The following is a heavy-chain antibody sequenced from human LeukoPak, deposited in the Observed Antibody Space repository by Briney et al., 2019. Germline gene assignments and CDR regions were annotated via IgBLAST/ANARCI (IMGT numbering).Heavy chain of an antibody. D-gene: IGHD1-14*01. J-gene: IGHJ6*03. CDR2: IYYSDST. CDR1: GGSINNYF. CDR3: ARFPGGAEYRHYYYMDV. Sequence: SETLSLTCTVSGGSINNYFWSWIRQPPGKGLECIAYIYYSDSTNYKPSLKSRVTVSVDTSKNQFSLKLSSVTAADTAVHYCARFPGGAEYRHYYYMDVWGTGTTVTVSS. V-gene: IGHV4-59*01.